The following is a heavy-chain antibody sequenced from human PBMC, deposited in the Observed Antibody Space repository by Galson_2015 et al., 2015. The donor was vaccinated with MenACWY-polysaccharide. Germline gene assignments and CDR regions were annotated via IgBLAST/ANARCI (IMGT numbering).Heavy chain of an antibody. CDR3: AREGSRIVFHAFDI. CDR1: ESRFRNSG. Sequence: SLRISCAAYESRFRNSGMHWGRQAPGTGLDWVAVIHYDGSNIVYADSVKGRFTISRNNSKNTVFLEMNTLGVEDTAVYYCAREGSRIVFHAFDIWGKGTMVTVSS. V-gene: IGHV3-33*01. J-gene: IGHJ3*02. D-gene: IGHD2-2*01. CDR2: IHYDGSNI.